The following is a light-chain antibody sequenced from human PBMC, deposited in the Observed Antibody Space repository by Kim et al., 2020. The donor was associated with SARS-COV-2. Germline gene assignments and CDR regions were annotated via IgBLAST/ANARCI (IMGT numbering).Light chain of an antibody. CDR3: QQYDECPFY. CDR2: DAS. J-gene: IGKJ4*01. CDR1: QSVHRN. V-gene: IGKV3-15*01. Sequence: EVVLTQSPATLSVSPGESVTLSCRASQSVHRNLAWYQQKPGQAHSLLIDDASTRATGIPARFSGSGSGTEFTLTISSLQPDDSAVYYSQQYDECPFYFGGGTKVEIK.